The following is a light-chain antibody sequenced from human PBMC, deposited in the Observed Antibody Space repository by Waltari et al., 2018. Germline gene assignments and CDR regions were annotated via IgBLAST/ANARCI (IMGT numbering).Light chain of an antibody. Sequence: ETVMTQSPSTLSLTPGDRATLSCRASQSVSTNLAWYQKKPGQAPRLLIYGASIRATGIPARFSGRGAGTEFTLTISSLQSEDFAVYYCQQYNNWPPYIFGQGSQLEI. CDR2: GAS. CDR1: QSVSTN. V-gene: IGKV3-15*01. CDR3: QQYNNWPPYI. J-gene: IGKJ2*01.